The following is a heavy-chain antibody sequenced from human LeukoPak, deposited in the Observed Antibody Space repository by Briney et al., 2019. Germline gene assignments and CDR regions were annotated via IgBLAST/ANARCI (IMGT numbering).Heavy chain of an antibody. V-gene: IGHV4-30-2*01. CDR1: GGSISSGGYS. D-gene: IGHD6-13*01. CDR3: ARGIAAAGTFDY. CDR2: IYHSGST. J-gene: IGHJ4*02. Sequence: PSETLFLTCAVSGGSISSGGYSWSWIRQPPGKGLEWIGYIYHSGSTYYNPSLKSRVTISVDRSKNQFSLKLSSVTAADTAVYYCARGIAAAGTFDYWGQGTLVTVSS.